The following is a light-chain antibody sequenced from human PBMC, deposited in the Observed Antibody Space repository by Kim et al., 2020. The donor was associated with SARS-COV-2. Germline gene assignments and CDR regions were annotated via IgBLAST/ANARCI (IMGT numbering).Light chain of an antibody. V-gene: IGKV3-20*01. Sequence: EILLTQSPGTLSLFPGERATLSCRASQSVSSSYLAWYQQKPGQAPRLLIYGTSSRATGIPDRFSGSGSATDFTLTISRLEPEDSAVYYCHQSGTSRTFGQGTKVDIK. CDR1: QSVSSSY. CDR2: GTS. CDR3: HQSGTSRT. J-gene: IGKJ1*01.